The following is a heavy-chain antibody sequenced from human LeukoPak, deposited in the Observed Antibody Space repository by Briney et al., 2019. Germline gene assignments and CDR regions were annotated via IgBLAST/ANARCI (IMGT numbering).Heavy chain of an antibody. J-gene: IGHJ4*02. V-gene: IGHV1-2*02. D-gene: IGHD3-22*01. CDR3: ASRDYYDSSGYAEGY. Sequence: ASVKVSCKASGYTFTGYYMHWVRQAPGQGLEWMGWINPNSGGTNYAQKFQGRVTMTRDTSISTAYMELSRLRSDDTAVYYCASRDYYDSSGYAEGYWGRGTLVTVSS. CDR1: GYTFTGYY. CDR2: INPNSGGT.